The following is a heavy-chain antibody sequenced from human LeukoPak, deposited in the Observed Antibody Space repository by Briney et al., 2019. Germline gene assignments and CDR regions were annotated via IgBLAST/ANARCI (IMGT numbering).Heavy chain of an antibody. Sequence: GGSLRLSCAASGFTFSSYAMSWVRQAPGKRLEWVSAISDSGGSTYYADSVKGRFTIYRDNSKNTLYLQMNSLRAEDTAVYYCSKDRYSYGTISFDYWGQGTLVTVSS. CDR2: ISDSGGST. V-gene: IGHV3-23*01. CDR3: SKDRYSYGTISFDY. J-gene: IGHJ4*02. CDR1: GFTFSSYA. D-gene: IGHD5-18*01.